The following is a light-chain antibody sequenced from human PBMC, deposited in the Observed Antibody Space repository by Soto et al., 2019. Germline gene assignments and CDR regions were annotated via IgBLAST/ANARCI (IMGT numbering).Light chain of an antibody. Sequence: QPVLTQPPSASGTPGQRVTISCSGIDSNIGSNAVNWYQQLPKTAPKLLIYSNDQRPSEVPDRFSGSKSGTSASLAISGLQSDDEATYYCATWDNSLNVVVLGGGTKVTVL. CDR3: ATWDNSLNVVV. CDR1: DSNIGSNA. V-gene: IGLV1-44*01. J-gene: IGLJ2*01. CDR2: SND.